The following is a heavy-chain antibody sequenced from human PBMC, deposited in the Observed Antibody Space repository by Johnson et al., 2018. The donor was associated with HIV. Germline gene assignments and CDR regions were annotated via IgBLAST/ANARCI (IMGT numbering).Heavy chain of an antibody. CDR1: GCSFSSYD. V-gene: IGHV3-30-3*01. D-gene: IGHD3-10*01. CDR3: TTDWEYYCGAGKLDAFDM. J-gene: IGHJ3*02. CDR2: ISHDGSNK. Sequence: QVQLVESGGEVVQPGGSLTLSCAASGCSFSSYDTHWIRQAPGKGLEWVAVISHDGSNKYYADSVKGRFTLSRDNAKKSLYLQMNSLKTEDTAVYYCTTDWEYYCGAGKLDAFDMCGQGTMVTVSS.